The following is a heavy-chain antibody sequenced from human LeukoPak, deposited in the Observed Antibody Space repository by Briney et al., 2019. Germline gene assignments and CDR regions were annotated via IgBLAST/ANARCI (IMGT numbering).Heavy chain of an antibody. CDR1: GGSFSGYY. CDR3: ARGRIQLWTH. CDR2: INHSGST. V-gene: IGHV4-34*01. J-gene: IGHJ4*02. Sequence: PSETLSLTCAVYGGSFSGYYWSWIRQPPGKGLEWIGEINHSGSTNYNPSLKSRVTISVDTSKNQFSLKLSSVTAADMAVYYCARGRIQLWTHWGQGTLVTVSS. D-gene: IGHD5-18*01.